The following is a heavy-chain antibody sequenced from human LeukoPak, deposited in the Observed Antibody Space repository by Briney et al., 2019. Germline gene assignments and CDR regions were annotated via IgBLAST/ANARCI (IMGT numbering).Heavy chain of an antibody. V-gene: IGHV1-18*04. Sequence: GASVKVSCKASGYPFTRYGISWVRQAPGQGLEWMGWISAYNGNTNYAQKLQGRVTMTTDTSTSTAYMELRSLRSDDTAVYYCAREVQLWFGELSGYYGMDVWGKGTTVTVSS. CDR2: ISAYNGNT. D-gene: IGHD3-10*01. CDR1: GYPFTRYG. CDR3: AREVQLWFGELSGYYGMDV. J-gene: IGHJ6*04.